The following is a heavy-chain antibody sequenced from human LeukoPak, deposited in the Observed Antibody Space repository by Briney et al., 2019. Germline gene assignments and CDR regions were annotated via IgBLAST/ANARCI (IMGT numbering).Heavy chain of an antibody. CDR3: AKESMCFGESNPFDY. CDR2: IRYDGSNK. D-gene: IGHD3-10*01. Sequence: QPGGSLRLSCAASGFTFSSYGMHWVRQAPGKGLEWVAFIRYDGSNKYYADSVKGRFTISRDNSKNTLYVQMNSLRAEDTAVYYCAKESMCFGESNPFDYWGQGTLVTVSS. V-gene: IGHV3-30*02. J-gene: IGHJ4*02. CDR1: GFTFSSYG.